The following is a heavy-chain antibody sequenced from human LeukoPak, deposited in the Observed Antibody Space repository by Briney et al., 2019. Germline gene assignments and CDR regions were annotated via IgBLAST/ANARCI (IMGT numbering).Heavy chain of an antibody. CDR2: INPNSGGT. Sequence: ASVKVSCKASEGTFSSYAISWVRQAPGQGLEWMGWINPNSGGTNYAQKFQGWVTMTRDTSISTAYMELSRLRSDDTAVYYCARGPSHAMVRGYTAEGYGMDVWGQGTTVTVSS. CDR3: ARGPSHAMVRGYTAEGYGMDV. CDR1: EGTFSSYA. J-gene: IGHJ6*02. D-gene: IGHD3-10*01. V-gene: IGHV1-2*04.